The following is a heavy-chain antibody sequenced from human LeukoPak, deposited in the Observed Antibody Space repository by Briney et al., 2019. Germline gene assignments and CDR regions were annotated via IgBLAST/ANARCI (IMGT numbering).Heavy chain of an antibody. Sequence: PGGSLRLSCAASGFTFSSYWMSWVRQAPGKGLEWVANIKQDGSEKYYVDSVEGRFTISRDNAKNSLFLQINSLRAEDTAVYYCANGGTYSSGPWGQGTLVTVSS. J-gene: IGHJ5*02. CDR3: ANGGTYSSGP. V-gene: IGHV3-7*01. CDR2: IKQDGSEK. CDR1: GFTFSSYW. D-gene: IGHD3-22*01.